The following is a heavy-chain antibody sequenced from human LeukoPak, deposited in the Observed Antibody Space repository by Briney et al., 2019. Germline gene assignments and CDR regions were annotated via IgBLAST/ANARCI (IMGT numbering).Heavy chain of an antibody. D-gene: IGHD2-8*01. CDR2: ISSSSSYI. Sequence: PGGSLRLSCAASGFTFSNYGMSWVRQAPGKGLEWVSSISSSSSYIYYADSVKGRFTISRDNAKNSLYLQMNSLRAEDTAVYYCARDLISLDYWGQGTLVTVSS. CDR1: GFTFSNYG. CDR3: ARDLISLDY. J-gene: IGHJ4*02. V-gene: IGHV3-21*01.